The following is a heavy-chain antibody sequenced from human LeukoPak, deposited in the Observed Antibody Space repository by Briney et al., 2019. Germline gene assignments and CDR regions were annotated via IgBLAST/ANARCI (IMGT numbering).Heavy chain of an antibody. J-gene: IGHJ4*02. CDR2: ISYDGSHK. D-gene: IGHD5-18*01. CDR1: GFTFSSYG. CDR3: AKLGYSYAFDY. Sequence: PGGSLRLSCAASGFTFSSYGMHWVRQAPGKGLEWVAVISYDGSHKYYADSVKGRFTISRDNSKNTLYLQMNSLRAEDTAVYYCAKLGYSYAFDYWGQGTLVTVSS. V-gene: IGHV3-30*18.